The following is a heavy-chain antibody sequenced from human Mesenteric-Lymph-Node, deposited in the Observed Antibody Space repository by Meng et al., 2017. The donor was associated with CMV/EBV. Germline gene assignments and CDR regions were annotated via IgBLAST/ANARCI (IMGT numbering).Heavy chain of an antibody. CDR1: GGSISSSSYY. Sequence: SETLSLTCTVSGGSISSSSYYWGWIRQPPGKGLEWIGSIYYSGSTYYNPSLKSRVTISVDTSKNQFSLKLSSVTAADTAVYYCARGLVWELGDFDYWGQGTLVTVSS. V-gene: IGHV4-39*07. J-gene: IGHJ4*02. D-gene: IGHD1-26*01. CDR3: ARGLVWELGDFDY. CDR2: IYYSGST.